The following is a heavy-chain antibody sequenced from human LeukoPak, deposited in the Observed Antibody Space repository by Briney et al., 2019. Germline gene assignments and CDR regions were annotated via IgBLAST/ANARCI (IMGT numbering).Heavy chain of an antibody. CDR2: INPNSGGT. J-gene: IGHJ5*02. Sequence: ASVKVSCKASGYTFTGYYMHWVRQAPGQGLEWMGWINPNSGGTNYAQKFQGRVTMTRDTSISTAYMKLSRLRSDDTAVYYCASSFRSFRDNWNYGWFDPWGQGTLVTVSS. CDR3: ASSFRSFRDNWNYGWFDP. CDR1: GYTFTGYY. V-gene: IGHV1-2*02. D-gene: IGHD1-7*01.